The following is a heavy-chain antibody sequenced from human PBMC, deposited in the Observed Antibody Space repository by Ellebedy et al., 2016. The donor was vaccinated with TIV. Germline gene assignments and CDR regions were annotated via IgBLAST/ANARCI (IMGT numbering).Heavy chain of an antibody. CDR3: VKGDSVYYYMDV. Sequence: GESLKISCAASGFTFSNYAMTWVRQVTGQGLGWVSGISDTGITTYYADSAKGRFTISRDNSRSTLYLQMNSLRAYDTAVYYCVKGDSVYYYMDVWGKGTTVTVSS. D-gene: IGHD2-15*01. CDR1: GFTFSNYA. CDR2: ISDTGITT. J-gene: IGHJ6*03. V-gene: IGHV3-23*01.